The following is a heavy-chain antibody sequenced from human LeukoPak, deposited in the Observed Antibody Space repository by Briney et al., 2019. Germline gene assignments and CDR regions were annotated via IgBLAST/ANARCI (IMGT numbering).Heavy chain of an antibody. CDR3: ARVGGYSGYDLFSY. CDR1: GGSISSYY. Sequence: PSETLSLTCTVSGGSISSYYWSWIRQPPGKGLEWIGEINHSGSTNYNPSLKSRVTISVDTSKNQFSLKLSSVTAADTAVYYCARVGGYSGYDLFSYWGQGTLVTVSS. J-gene: IGHJ4*02. D-gene: IGHD5-12*01. V-gene: IGHV4-34*01. CDR2: INHSGST.